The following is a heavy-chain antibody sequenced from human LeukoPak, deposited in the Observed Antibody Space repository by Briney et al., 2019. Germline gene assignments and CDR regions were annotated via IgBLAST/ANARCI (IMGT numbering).Heavy chain of an antibody. Sequence: GGSLRLSCAASGFTVSSNYMSWVRQAPGKGLEWVSVIYSGGSTYYADSVKGRFTISRDNSKNTLYLQMNSLRAEDTAVYYCAKDRSSWNYRFYYYYYMDVWGKGTTVTVSS. CDR3: AKDRSSWNYRFYYYYYMDV. CDR2: IYSGGST. CDR1: GFTVSSNY. D-gene: IGHD1-7*01. J-gene: IGHJ6*03. V-gene: IGHV3-53*01.